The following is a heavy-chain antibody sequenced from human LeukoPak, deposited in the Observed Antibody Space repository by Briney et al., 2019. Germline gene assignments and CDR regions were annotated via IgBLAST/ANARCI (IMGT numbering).Heavy chain of an antibody. V-gene: IGHV3-74*01. Sequence: GGSLRLSCAASGFTFSSYWMHWVRQAPGKGLVWVSRINSDGSSTSYADSVKGRFTISRDNAKNSLYLQMNSLRAEDTAVYYCARLRSSPIVDYWGQGTLVTVSS. D-gene: IGHD6-6*01. CDR3: ARLRSSPIVDY. J-gene: IGHJ4*02. CDR2: INSDGSST. CDR1: GFTFSSYW.